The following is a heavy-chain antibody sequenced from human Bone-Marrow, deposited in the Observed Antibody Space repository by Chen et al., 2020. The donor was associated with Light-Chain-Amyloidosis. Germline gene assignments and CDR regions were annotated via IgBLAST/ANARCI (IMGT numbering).Heavy chain of an antibody. CDR2: SRSSSSTI. CDR3: ARGPSDDYYGSGSYYFDY. V-gene: IGHV3-48*01. Sequence: EVQLVESGGGWVQPGGSLTLPCSAHGFTLSSYTMHRVGRAPGKGLEWVSYSRSSSSTIYYADSVKERFTTSRDNVKNALYLQMNIVTAEDTAVYYCARGPSDDYYGSGSYYFDYWGQGTLVTVSS. CDR1: GFTLSSYT. J-gene: IGHJ4*02. D-gene: IGHD3-10*01.